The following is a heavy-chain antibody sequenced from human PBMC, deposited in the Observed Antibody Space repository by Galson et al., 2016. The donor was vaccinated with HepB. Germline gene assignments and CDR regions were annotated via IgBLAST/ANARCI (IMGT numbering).Heavy chain of an antibody. Sequence: SETLSLTCVVSGASFTDNSWWSWVRQSPGTGLEWIGEIYQTGTAHYNPSFTSRATISVDKSKNQISLRLNSVTASDTAVYYCTRGTLGTTASRAFDYWGQGTLVSVSS. V-gene: IGHV4/OR15-8*01. CDR1: GASFTDNSW. D-gene: IGHD1-26*01. CDR3: TRGTLGTTASRAFDY. CDR2: IYQTGTA. J-gene: IGHJ4*02.